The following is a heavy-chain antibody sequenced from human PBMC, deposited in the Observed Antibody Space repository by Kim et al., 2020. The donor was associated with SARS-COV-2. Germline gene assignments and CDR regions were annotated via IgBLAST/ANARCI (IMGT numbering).Heavy chain of an antibody. V-gene: IGHV1-18*01. D-gene: IGHD3-16*01. CDR3: GRAGVKFWGISVSYSFD. J-gene: IGHJ3*02. CDR1: GFDFSKYD. CDR2: ISGYNGNA. Sequence: ASVKVSCTASGFDFSKYDFHWVRHAPGQGLEWMGWISGYNGNANYAQTFRGRVTMTTDSVTKTVYMELRSLTSDDTAVYFCGRAGVKFWGISVSYSFD.